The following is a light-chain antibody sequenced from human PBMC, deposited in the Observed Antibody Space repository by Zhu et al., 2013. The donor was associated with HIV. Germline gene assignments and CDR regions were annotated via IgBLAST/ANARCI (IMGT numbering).Light chain of an antibody. CDR1: QSVSSSY. Sequence: EIVLTQSPVTLSVSPGERATLSCRASQSVSSSYLAWYQQKPGQAPRLLIYGASSRATGIPDRFSGSGSGTDFTLTISRLEPEDFAVYYCQQYATSPRTFGQGTKVEIK. J-gene: IGKJ1*01. CDR2: GAS. V-gene: IGKV3-20*01. CDR3: QQYATSPRT.